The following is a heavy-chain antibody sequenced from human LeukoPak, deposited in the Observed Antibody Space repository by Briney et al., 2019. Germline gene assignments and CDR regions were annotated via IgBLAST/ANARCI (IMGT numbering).Heavy chain of an antibody. J-gene: IGHJ4*02. D-gene: IGHD3-22*01. CDR1: GYTFTSYA. CDR2: INTNTGNP. Sequence: ASVKVSCKASGYTFTSYAMNWVRQAPGQGLEWMGWINTNTGNPTYAQGFTGRFVFSLDTSVSTAYLQISSLKAEDTAVYYCAKVIDQTYYYDSSDFDYWGQGTLVTVSS. CDR3: AKVIDQTYYYDSSDFDY. V-gene: IGHV7-4-1*02.